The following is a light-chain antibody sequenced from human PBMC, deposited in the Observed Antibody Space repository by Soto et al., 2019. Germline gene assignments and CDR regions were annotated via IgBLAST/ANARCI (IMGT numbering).Light chain of an antibody. V-gene: IGLV2-14*01. CDR1: RGDVGAYNY. Sequence: QSALTQPASVSGAPGQSITISCTGTRGDVGAYNYVCWYQQHAGKAPKLIIHEVTNRPSGVSNRFSGSKSGNTASLSISGLQAEDEADYYCSSYRTENSHVFGTGTKLTVL. J-gene: IGLJ1*01. CDR3: SSYRTENSHV. CDR2: EVT.